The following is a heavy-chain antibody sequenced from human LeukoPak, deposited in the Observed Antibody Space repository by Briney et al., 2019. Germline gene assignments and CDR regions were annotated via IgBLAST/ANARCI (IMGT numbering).Heavy chain of an antibody. V-gene: IGHV1-2*06. CDR2: INPNSGDT. CDR3: AREYSSSGFDY. J-gene: IGHJ4*02. D-gene: IGHD6-6*01. Sequence: ASVKVSCKASGYTFTAYYMHWVRQAPGQGREWMGRINPNSGDTIYAQKFRGRVTMTSDTSISTAYMERSRLTSDDTAVYSCAREYSSSGFDYWGQGTLVTVSS. CDR1: GYTFTAYY.